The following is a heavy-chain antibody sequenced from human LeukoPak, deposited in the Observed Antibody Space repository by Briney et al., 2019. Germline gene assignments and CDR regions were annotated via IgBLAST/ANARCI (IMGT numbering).Heavy chain of an antibody. CDR3: ATAPYDSIGIFDY. Sequence: GGSLRLSCEASGTRVSDNYMYWVRQAPGKGLECVSLTSWDGDSTYYSDSVKGRFTISRDDNKNSLYLQMNSLRTEDTALYYCATAPYDSIGIFDYWGQGTLVTVSS. CDR2: TSWDGDST. V-gene: IGHV3-43D*03. D-gene: IGHD3-22*01. CDR1: GTRVSDNY. J-gene: IGHJ4*02.